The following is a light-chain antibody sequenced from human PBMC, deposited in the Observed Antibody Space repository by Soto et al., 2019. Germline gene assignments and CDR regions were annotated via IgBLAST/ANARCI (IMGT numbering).Light chain of an antibody. CDR1: QSISSW. CDR2: DAY. Sequence: DILMTQSPSTLSASVGDRVTITCRASQSISSWLAWYQQKPGKAPKLLIYDAYSLESGTPSRFSGRRSGTEFTLTIASVQPEDFATYYCQQSYSTPPWTFGQGTKVDIK. J-gene: IGKJ1*01. V-gene: IGKV1-5*01. CDR3: QQSYSTPPWT.